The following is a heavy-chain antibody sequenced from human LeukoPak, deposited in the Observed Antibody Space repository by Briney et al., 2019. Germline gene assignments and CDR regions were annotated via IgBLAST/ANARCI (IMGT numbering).Heavy chain of an antibody. J-gene: IGHJ4*02. D-gene: IGHD4-17*01. V-gene: IGHV4-30-2*01. Sequence: PSQTLSLTCAVSGGSISSGGYSWSWIRQPPGKGLEWIGYIYHSGSTYYNPSLKSRVTISVDRSKNQFSLKLSSVTAADTAVYYCARGPIYGDYPDYWGQGTLVTVSS. CDR3: ARGPIYGDYPDY. CDR2: IYHSGST. CDR1: GGSISSGGYS.